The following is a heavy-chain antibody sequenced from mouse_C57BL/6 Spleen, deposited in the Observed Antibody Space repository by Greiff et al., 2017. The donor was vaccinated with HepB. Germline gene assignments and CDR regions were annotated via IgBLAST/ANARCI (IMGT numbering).Heavy chain of an antibody. V-gene: IGHV1-52*01. D-gene: IGHD1-1*01. CDR3: ARGGVVARGWYFDV. J-gene: IGHJ1*03. CDR2: IDTSDSET. Sequence: QVQLQQPGAELVRPGSSVKLSCKASGYTFTSYWMHWVKQRPIQGLEWIGNIDTSDSETHYNQKFKDKATLTVDKSSSTAYMQLSSLTSEDSAVYYCARGGVVARGWYFDVWGTGTTVTVSS. CDR1: GYTFTSYW.